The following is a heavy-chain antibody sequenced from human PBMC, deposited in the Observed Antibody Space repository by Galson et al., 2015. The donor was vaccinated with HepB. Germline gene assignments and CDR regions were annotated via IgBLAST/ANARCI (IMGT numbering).Heavy chain of an antibody. J-gene: IGHJ4*02. D-gene: IGHD3-16*01. Sequence: SLRLSCAASGFTFSNYWMSWVRQAPGERLEWVANIKQDGRDKDFVDSVKGRFTISRDNAKNSLYLQMNSLRAEDTAVYYCAREGVGGFDYWGQGTLVSVSS. V-gene: IGHV3-7*03. CDR1: GFTFSNYW. CDR2: IKQDGRDK. CDR3: AREGVGGFDY.